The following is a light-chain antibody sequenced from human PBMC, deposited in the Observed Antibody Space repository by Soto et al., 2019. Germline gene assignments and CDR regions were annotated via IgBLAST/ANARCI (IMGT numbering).Light chain of an antibody. J-gene: IGKJ1*01. V-gene: IGKV2-28*01. CDR2: LGS. CDR1: QSLLHTNGYNY. CDR3: MQALQTPWA. Sequence: VMTQSPLSLPVTPGEPASISCRSSQSLLHTNGYNYLDWYLQKPGQSPQLLIYLGSNRASGVPDRFSGSGSGTDFTLKISRVEAEDVGIYYCMQALQTPWAFGQGTKVEIK.